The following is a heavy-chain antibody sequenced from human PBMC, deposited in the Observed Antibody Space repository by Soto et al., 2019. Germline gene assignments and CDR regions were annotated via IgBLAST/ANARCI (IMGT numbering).Heavy chain of an antibody. CDR3: AKDLIAVAGTGAFDI. Sequence: GGSMRLSYAASGVTFGSFGMSWVRQDPGKGPEWVSAISGSGGSTYYADSVKGRFTISRDNSKNTLYLQMNSLRAEDMAVYYCAKDLIAVAGTGAFDIWGQGTMVTGS. CDR1: GVTFGSFG. D-gene: IGHD6-19*01. J-gene: IGHJ3*02. V-gene: IGHV3-23*01. CDR2: ISGSGGST.